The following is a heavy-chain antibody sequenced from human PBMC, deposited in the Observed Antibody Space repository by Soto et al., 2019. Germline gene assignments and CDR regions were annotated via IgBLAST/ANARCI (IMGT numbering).Heavy chain of an antibody. D-gene: IGHD2-15*01. CDR1: GYTFTSYY. V-gene: IGHV1-46*01. J-gene: IGHJ6*02. Sequence: QVQLVQSGAEVKKPGASVKVSCKASGYTFTSYYMHWVRQAPGQGLEWMGIINPSGGSTSYAQKFPGRVTMTRDTSTSTVYMELSSLRSEDTAVYYCAGGGGYCSGGSCYDAYYYGMDVWGQGTTVTVSS. CDR2: INPSGGST. CDR3: AGGGGYCSGGSCYDAYYYGMDV.